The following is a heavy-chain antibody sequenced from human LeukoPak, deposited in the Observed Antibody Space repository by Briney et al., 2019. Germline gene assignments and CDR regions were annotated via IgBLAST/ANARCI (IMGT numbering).Heavy chain of an antibody. CDR1: GFTFSSYS. CDR2: ISSSSSYI. V-gene: IGHV3-21*01. D-gene: IGHD5-18*01. J-gene: IGHJ3*02. CDR3: ARIPLDTAMVSAAFDI. Sequence: GGSLRLSCAASGFTFSSYSMNWVRQAPGKGLEWVSSISSSSSYIYYADSVKGRFTISRDNAKNSLYLQMNSLRAEDTAVYYCARIPLDTAMVSAAFDIWGQGTMVTVSS.